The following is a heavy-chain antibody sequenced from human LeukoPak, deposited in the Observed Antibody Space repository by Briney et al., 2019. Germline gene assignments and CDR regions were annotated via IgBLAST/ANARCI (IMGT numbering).Heavy chain of an antibody. D-gene: IGHD6-13*01. CDR1: GYSISSGYY. V-gene: IGHV4-38-2*01. Sequence: SETLSLTCAVSGYSISSGYYWGWIRQPPGKGLEWIGSIYHSGSTYYNPSLKSRVTISVDTSKNQFSLKLSSVTAADTAVYYCARADSSSWRLWGQGTLVTVSS. CDR2: IYHSGST. CDR3: ARADSSSWRL. J-gene: IGHJ4*02.